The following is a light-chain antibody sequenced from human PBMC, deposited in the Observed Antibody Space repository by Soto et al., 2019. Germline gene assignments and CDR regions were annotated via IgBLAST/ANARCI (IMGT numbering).Light chain of an antibody. Sequence: EIVLTQSPATLSLSPGEGATLSCRASQSIRYYLAWYQQKVGQAPRLLIFDASNRATGIPARFSGSGSGTEFILTISSLEPEDFAVYYCQQRSNWPPVTFGQGTRLEIX. J-gene: IGKJ5*01. CDR1: QSIRYY. V-gene: IGKV3-11*01. CDR3: QQRSNWPPVT. CDR2: DAS.